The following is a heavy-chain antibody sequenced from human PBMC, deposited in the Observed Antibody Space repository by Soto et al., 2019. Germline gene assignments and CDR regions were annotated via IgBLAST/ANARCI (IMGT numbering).Heavy chain of an antibody. CDR1: GFTFSSYG. CDR3: ARELLHSYSSGWDPNYYYYGMDV. CDR2: IWYDGSNK. V-gene: IGHV3-33*01. J-gene: IGHJ6*02. Sequence: GGSLRLSCAASGFTFSSYGMHWVRQAPGKGLEWVAVIWYDGSNKYYADSVKGRFTISRDNSKNTLYLQMNSLRAEDTAVYYCARELLHSYSSGWDPNYYYYGMDVWGQGTTVTVSS. D-gene: IGHD6-19*01.